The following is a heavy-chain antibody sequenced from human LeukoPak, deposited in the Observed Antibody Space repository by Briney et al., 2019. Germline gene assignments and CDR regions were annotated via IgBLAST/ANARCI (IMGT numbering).Heavy chain of an antibody. D-gene: IGHD6-19*01. CDR3: ARDYSSGWDAFDI. Sequence: PGGSLRLSCAASGFTFSSYEMNWVRQAPGKGLEWVSYISSSGSTIYYADSVKGRLTISRDNAKNSLYLQMNSLRAEDTAVYYCARDYSSGWDAFDIWGQGTMVTVSS. J-gene: IGHJ3*02. CDR1: GFTFSSYE. V-gene: IGHV3-48*03. CDR2: ISSSGSTI.